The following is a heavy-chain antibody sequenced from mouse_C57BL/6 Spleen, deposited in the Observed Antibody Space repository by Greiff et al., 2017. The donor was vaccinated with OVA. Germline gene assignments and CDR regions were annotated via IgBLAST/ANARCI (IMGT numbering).Heavy chain of an antibody. CDR2: ISNKANGYTT. Sequence: EVKLVESGGGLVQPGGSLSLSCAASGFTFTDYYMSWVRQPPGKALEWLGFISNKANGYTTEYSASVKGRFTISRDNSQSILYLQMNALRAEDSATYYCARDKGGLVYWGQGTLVTVSA. CDR3: ARDKGGLVY. V-gene: IGHV7-3*01. J-gene: IGHJ3*01. CDR1: GFTFTDYY.